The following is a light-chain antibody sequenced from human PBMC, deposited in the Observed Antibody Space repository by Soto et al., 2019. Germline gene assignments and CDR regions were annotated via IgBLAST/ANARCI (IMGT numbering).Light chain of an antibody. Sequence: DIQMTQSPSSLSASVGDRVTITCQASQNINNYLNWYQQKPGRAPKLLIYDASNLEAGVPSRFRGSGSGTDFTFTISRLQPEDIATYYCQQYYSTPLTFGGGTKVDTK. CDR2: DAS. J-gene: IGKJ4*01. CDR3: QQYYSTPLT. CDR1: QNINNY. V-gene: IGKV1-33*01.